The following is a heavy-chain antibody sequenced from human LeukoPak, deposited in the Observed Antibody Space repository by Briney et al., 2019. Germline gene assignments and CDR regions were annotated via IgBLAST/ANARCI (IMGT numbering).Heavy chain of an antibody. J-gene: IGHJ4*02. Sequence: SETLSLTCTVSGGSISSSSYYWGWIRQPPGKGLEWIGSIYYSGSTYYNPSLKSRVTISVDTSKNQFSLKLSCVTAADTAGYYCARLSGYRYGRFDYWGQGTLVTVSS. CDR3: ARLSGYRYGRFDY. CDR2: IYYSGST. V-gene: IGHV4-39*07. CDR1: GGSISSSSYY. D-gene: IGHD5-18*01.